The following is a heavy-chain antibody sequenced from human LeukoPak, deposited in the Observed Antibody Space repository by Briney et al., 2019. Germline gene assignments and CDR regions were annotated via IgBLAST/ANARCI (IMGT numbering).Heavy chain of an antibody. CDR2: ISWNSGSI. CDR3: AKGGSGYSYGHPLDY. Sequence: GGSLRLSCAASGFTFDDYAMHWLRHAPGRGLEWVSGISWNSGSIVYADSVKGRFTISRDNAKNSLYLQMNSLRAEDMALYYCAKGGSGYSYGHPLDYWGQGTLVTVSS. D-gene: IGHD5-18*01. V-gene: IGHV3-9*03. CDR1: GFTFDDYA. J-gene: IGHJ4*02.